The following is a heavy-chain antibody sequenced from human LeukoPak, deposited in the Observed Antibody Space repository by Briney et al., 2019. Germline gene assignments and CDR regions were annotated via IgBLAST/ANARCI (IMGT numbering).Heavy chain of an antibody. CDR3: ARGGTYSRETAFDI. CDR1: GLTFSSYA. J-gene: IGHJ3*02. CDR2: ISVSGGST. V-gene: IGHV3-23*01. D-gene: IGHD6-13*01. Sequence: PGGSLRLSCAASGLTFSSYAMTWVRQAPGKGLEWVSVISVSGGSTYYADSVKGRFTISRDNSKNTLNLQMNSLRAEDTALYYCARGGTYSRETAFDIWGQGTMVTVSS.